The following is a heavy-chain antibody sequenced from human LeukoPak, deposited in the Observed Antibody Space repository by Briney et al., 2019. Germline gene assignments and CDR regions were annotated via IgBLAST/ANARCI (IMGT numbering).Heavy chain of an antibody. V-gene: IGHV5-51*01. CDR2: IYPGDSDT. D-gene: IGHD3-10*01. CDR3: ARHAITLFDY. CDR1: GYRFTSYW. Sequence: HGESLKISCKGSGYRFTSYWIGWVRQMPGKGLEWMGIIYPGDSDTRYSPSFQGQVTISADKSISTAYLQWSSLKTSDTAMYYCARHAITLFDYWGQGTLVTVSS. J-gene: IGHJ4*02.